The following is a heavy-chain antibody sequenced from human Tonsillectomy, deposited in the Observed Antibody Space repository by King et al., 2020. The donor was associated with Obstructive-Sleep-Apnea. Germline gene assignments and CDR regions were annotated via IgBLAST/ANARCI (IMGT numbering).Heavy chain of an antibody. D-gene: IGHD6-19*01. V-gene: IGHV3-49*03. J-gene: IGHJ3*02. CDR3: TRDGSGWPRDAFDI. Sequence: QLVPSWGGLVQPGRSLRLFWTASGLTFPDYTQRWFRHATGKGLEWVGCMRTKVYGGTAEYAASLKGRFTISRQDSKSIAYLQMNSLKTEDTALYYCTRDGSGWPRDAFDIWGQGTMVTVSS. CDR2: MRTKVYGGTA. CDR1: GLTFPDYT.